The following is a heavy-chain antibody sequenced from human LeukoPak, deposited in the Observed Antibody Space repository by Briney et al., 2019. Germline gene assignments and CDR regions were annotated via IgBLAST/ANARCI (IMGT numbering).Heavy chain of an antibody. D-gene: IGHD3-22*01. V-gene: IGHV3-21*01. J-gene: IGHJ4*02. Sequence: GGSLRLSCAASGFIFRDYHIHWVRQAPGKGLEWVSSISSSAGYMYYADSVKGRFTISRDNAKNSLYLQMNTLRAEDTDVYYCARGPWDYYDSSNYRTFDYWGQGTLVTVSS. CDR1: GFIFRDYH. CDR2: ISSSAGYM. CDR3: ARGPWDYYDSSNYRTFDY.